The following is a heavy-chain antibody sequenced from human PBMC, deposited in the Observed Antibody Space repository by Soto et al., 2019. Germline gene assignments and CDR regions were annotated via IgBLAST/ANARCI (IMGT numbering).Heavy chain of an antibody. CDR2: ISYDGSNK. CDR1: GFTFSSYG. V-gene: IGHV3-30*03. J-gene: IGHJ4*02. Sequence: GRSRSLSCAASGFTFSSYGMHWVRQAPGKGLEWVAVISYDGSNKYYADSVKGRFTISRANSKNTLYLQMNSLRAEDTAVYYCAAPGGYVDQWGQETLFTIAS. D-gene: IGHD2-15*01. CDR3: AAPGGYVDQ.